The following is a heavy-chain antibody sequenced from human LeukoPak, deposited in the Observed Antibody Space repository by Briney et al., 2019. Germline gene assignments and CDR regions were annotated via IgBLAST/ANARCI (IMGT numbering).Heavy chain of an antibody. D-gene: IGHD3-10*01. V-gene: IGHV1-69*05. CDR1: GGTFSSYA. CDR2: IIPIFGTA. J-gene: IGHJ6*03. CDR3: ASLYGWYYYMDV. Sequence: SVKVSCKASGGTFSSYAISWVRQAPGRGLEWMGGIIPIFGTANYAQKFQGRVTITTDESTSTAYMELGSLRSEDTAVYYCASLYGWYYYMDVWGKGTTVTVSS.